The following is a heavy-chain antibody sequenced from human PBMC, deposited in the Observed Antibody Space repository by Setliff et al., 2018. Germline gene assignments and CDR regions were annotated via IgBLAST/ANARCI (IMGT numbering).Heavy chain of an antibody. CDR1: GGSINEYY. CDR3: ARSFSRREKFLLDY. J-gene: IGHJ4*02. V-gene: IGHV4-4*07. Sequence: SETLSLTCSVSGGSINEYYWSWFRQPAGKGLEWIGRIYSDENTDYNPSLKSRVTMSADTSKNQFSLKLKSVTAADTAVYYCARSFSRREKFLLDYWGQGALVTVSS. CDR2: IYSDENT.